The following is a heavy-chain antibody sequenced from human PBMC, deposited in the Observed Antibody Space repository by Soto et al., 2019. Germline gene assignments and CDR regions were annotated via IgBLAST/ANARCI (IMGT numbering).Heavy chain of an antibody. Sequence: ASVKVSCQGYGKTLSEVSINWGRPSPGVGPEGKGGFEPEDGEIVYAQIFQGRVTMTEDSSTDTAYMELRRLSSEDSAVYYCATQALMSSHPGVGATYFDHWGQGTLVTVSS. D-gene: IGHD3-3*01. J-gene: IGHJ4*02. V-gene: IGHV1-24*01. CDR1: GKTLSEVS. CDR3: ATQALMSSHPGVGATYFDH. CDR2: FEPEDGEI.